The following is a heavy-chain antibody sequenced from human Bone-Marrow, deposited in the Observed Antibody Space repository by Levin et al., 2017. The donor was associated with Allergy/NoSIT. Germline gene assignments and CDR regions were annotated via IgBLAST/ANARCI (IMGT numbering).Heavy chain of an antibody. J-gene: IGHJ4*02. CDR1: GFPFSNSA. CDR2: IVVGSGDR. Sequence: LGESLKISCKTSGFPFSNSAMHWVRQAPGQRLEWVGWIVVGSGDRRYAQTLQERVTITRDVSTSTAYMELSSLRSEDTAVYHCVAEDYRSGAAKFDYWGQGTLVTVSS. D-gene: IGHD6-19*01. V-gene: IGHV1-58*02. CDR3: VAEDYRSGAAKFDY.